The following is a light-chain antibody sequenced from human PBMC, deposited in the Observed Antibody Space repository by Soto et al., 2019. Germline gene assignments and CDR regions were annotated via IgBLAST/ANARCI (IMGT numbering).Light chain of an antibody. Sequence: QSALTQPASVSGSPGQSITISCTGTSSDVGGYNYVSWHQHHPGKAPKLMIYDVSNRPSGVSNRFSGPKSGNTASLTISGLQAEDEADYYCNSYRSGSTRVFGGGTKLTVL. CDR3: NSYRSGSTRV. CDR1: SSDVGGYNY. CDR2: DVS. J-gene: IGLJ3*02. V-gene: IGLV2-14*03.